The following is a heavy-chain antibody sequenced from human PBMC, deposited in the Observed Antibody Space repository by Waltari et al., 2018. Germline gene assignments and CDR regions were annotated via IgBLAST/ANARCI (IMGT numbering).Heavy chain of an antibody. CDR1: GGSFSAYY. J-gene: IGHJ3*01. D-gene: IGHD3-3*01. CDR2: INHSGDT. CDR3: ARLWATLRFLEWLTEVDRFDV. V-gene: IGHV4-34*01. Sequence: QVQLQQWCPGILKTSSTLSLTCSIFGGSFSAYYWSWIRQSPGKGLEWIGEINHSGDTNYNSSLKSRLTISADTSKNHFSLKLTSVTAADTGVYFCARLWATLRFLEWLTEVDRFDVWGPGTMVTVSS.